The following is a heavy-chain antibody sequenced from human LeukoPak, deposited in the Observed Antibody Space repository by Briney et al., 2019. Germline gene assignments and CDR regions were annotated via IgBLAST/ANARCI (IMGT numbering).Heavy chain of an antibody. Sequence: PGGSLRLSCAASGFTFRDYYMSWIRQAPGKGLEWVSHISRSDSTIYYADSVKGRFTISRDNSKNTLYLQMNSLRAEDTAVYYCARDMGEHFDYWGQGTLVTVSS. D-gene: IGHD2-21*01. J-gene: IGHJ4*02. V-gene: IGHV3-11*04. CDR3: ARDMGEHFDY. CDR2: ISRSDSTI. CDR1: GFTFRDYY.